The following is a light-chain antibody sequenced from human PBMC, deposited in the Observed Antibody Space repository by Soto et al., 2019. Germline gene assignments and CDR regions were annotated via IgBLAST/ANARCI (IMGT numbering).Light chain of an antibody. CDR2: EGS. V-gene: IGLV2-23*03. CDR3: CSYAGSSTFVV. J-gene: IGLJ2*01. CDR1: SSDVGSHNI. Sequence: QSVLTQPASVSGSPGQSITISCTGTSSDVGSHNIVSWYQQHPGKAPKLMIYEGSKRPSGVSNRFSASKSGNTASLTISGLQAEDEADYYCCSYAGSSTFVVFGGGTKLTVL.